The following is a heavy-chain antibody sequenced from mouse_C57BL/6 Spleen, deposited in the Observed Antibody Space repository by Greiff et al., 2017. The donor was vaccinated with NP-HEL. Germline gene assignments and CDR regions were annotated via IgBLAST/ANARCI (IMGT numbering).Heavy chain of an antibody. V-gene: IGHV5-12*01. CDR3: ARVSRYYAMDY. Sequence: EVKLMESGGGLVQPGGSLKLSCAASGFTFSDYYMYWVRQTPEKRLEWVAYISNGGGSTYYPDTVKGRFTISRDNAKNTLYLQMSRLKSEDTAMYYCARVSRYYAMDYWGQGTSVTVSS. CDR2: ISNGGGST. CDR1: GFTFSDYY. J-gene: IGHJ4*01.